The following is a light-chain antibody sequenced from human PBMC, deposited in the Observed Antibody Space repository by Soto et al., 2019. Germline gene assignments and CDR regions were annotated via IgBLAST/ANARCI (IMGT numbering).Light chain of an antibody. J-gene: IGKJ1*01. CDR1: QSVDNN. CDR2: AAS. Sequence: EIVMTQSPATLSVSPGERATLSCRASQSVDNNLAWYQQQPGQAPRLLVYAASTRATGLPAKYGGSGSGTEFPLTIGSLQSEDFAVYYCQQDNDWPQTFGQGTKVEIK. CDR3: QQDNDWPQT. V-gene: IGKV3-15*01.